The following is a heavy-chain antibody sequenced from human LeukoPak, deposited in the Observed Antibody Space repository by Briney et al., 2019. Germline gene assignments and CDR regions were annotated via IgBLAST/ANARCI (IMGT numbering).Heavy chain of an antibody. CDR1: GGTFSSYA. CDR3: ARALWDVGYDSSGYPFDY. V-gene: IGHV1-69*06. Sequence: GASVKVSCKASGGTFSSYAISWVRQAPGQGLEWMGGIIPIFGTANYAQKFQGRVTITADKSTSTAYMELSSLRSEDTAVYYCARALWDVGYDSSGYPFDYWGQGTLVTVSS. CDR2: IIPIFGTA. D-gene: IGHD3-22*01. J-gene: IGHJ4*02.